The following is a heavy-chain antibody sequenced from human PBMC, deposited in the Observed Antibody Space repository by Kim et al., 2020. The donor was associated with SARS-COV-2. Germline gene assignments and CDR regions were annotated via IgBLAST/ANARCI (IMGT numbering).Heavy chain of an antibody. CDR3: AKEGGRHLDY. J-gene: IGHJ4*02. V-gene: IGHV3-72*01. CDR1: GFIFSDHY. Sequence: GGSLRLSCAASGFIFSDHYMDWVRQAPWKGLEWVGRIRNKANSYTTEYAASVKGRFTISRDDSKNSLYLQMNSLKTEDTAMYYCAKEGGRHLDYWGQGTL. CDR2: IRNKANSYTT. D-gene: IGHD2-15*01.